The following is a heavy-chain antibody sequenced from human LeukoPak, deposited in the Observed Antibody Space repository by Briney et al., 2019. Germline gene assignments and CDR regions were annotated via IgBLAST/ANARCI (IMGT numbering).Heavy chain of an antibody. Sequence: VASVKVSCKVSGYTLTELSMHWVRQAPGKGLEWMGGFDPEDGETIYAQKFQGRVTMTEDTSTDTAYMELSSLRSEGTAVYYCATGPLGGSYTVAFDIWGQGTMVTVSS. CDR2: FDPEDGET. CDR1: GYTLTELS. V-gene: IGHV1-24*01. CDR3: ATGPLGGSYTVAFDI. D-gene: IGHD1-26*01. J-gene: IGHJ3*02.